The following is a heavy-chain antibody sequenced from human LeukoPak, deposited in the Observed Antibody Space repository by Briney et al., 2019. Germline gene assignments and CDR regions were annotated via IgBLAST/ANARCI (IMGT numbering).Heavy chain of an antibody. CDR2: IYHSGST. J-gene: IGHJ4*02. Sequence: SETLSLTCTVSGGSISSGGYYWSWIRQPPGKGLEWIGYIYHSGSTYYNPSLKSRVTISVDRSKNQFSLKLSSVTAADTAVYYCASYTHSIAARPRWGQGTLVTVSS. CDR1: GGSISSGGYY. D-gene: IGHD6-6*01. V-gene: IGHV4-30-2*01. CDR3: ASYTHSIAARPR.